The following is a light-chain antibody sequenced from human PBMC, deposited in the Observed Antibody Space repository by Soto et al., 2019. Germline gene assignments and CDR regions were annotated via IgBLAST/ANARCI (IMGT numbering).Light chain of an antibody. J-gene: IGKJ4*01. CDR1: QSISSW. CDR2: KAS. CDR3: QQYNSFPLT. Sequence: DIQMTQSPSTLSASVGDRVTITCRASQSISSWLAWYQQKPGKAPKLLIYKASSLGSGVPSRFAGSGSGTEFTLTISSLQPDDFATYYCQQYNSFPLTFGGGSKVEIK. V-gene: IGKV1-5*03.